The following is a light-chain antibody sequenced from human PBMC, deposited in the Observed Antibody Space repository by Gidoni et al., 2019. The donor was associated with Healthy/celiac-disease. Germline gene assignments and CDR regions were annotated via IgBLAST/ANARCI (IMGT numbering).Light chain of an antibody. CDR1: SSDVGGYNY. V-gene: IGLV2-14*03. Sequence: QSALTPPAPVSGSPAQSITISCTGTSSDVGGYNYVPWYQQHPGKAPKLMIYDVSNRPSGVSNRFSGSKSGNTASLTIAGLQAEDEADYYCSSYTSSSTLVFGTGTKVTVL. CDR2: DVS. CDR3: SSYTSSSTLV. J-gene: IGLJ1*01.